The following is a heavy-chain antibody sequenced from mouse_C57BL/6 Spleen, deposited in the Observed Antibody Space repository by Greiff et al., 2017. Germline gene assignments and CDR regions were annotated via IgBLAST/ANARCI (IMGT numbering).Heavy chain of an antibody. J-gene: IGHJ2*01. D-gene: IGHD2-4*01. CDR2: ILTGSGST. Sequence: QVQLQQSGAELMKPGASVKLSCKATGYTFTGYWIEWVKQRPGHGLEWIGEILTGSGSTNYNEKFKGKATFTADTSSNTAYMQISSLTTEDSAIYYGARLPLYYDYDNYMDYWGQGTTLTVSS. V-gene: IGHV1-9*01. CDR1: GYTFTGYW. CDR3: ARLPLYYDYDNYMDY.